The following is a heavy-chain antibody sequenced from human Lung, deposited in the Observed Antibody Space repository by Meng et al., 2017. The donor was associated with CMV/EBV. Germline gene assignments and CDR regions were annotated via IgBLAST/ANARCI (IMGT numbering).Heavy chain of an antibody. CDR1: GYNFTGYY. Sequence: SVXVSXXASGYNFTGYYIHWVRQAPGQGLEWMGWMNPNSGGTNYEQKFQGRITMTGDTSITTAYVELSRLRSDDMAVYHCARVKRYCTGGTCSSTGYYGMDVWGQGTXVTVSS. V-gene: IGHV1-2*02. J-gene: IGHJ6*02. CDR2: MNPNSGGT. D-gene: IGHD2-15*01. CDR3: ARVKRYCTGGTCSSTGYYGMDV.